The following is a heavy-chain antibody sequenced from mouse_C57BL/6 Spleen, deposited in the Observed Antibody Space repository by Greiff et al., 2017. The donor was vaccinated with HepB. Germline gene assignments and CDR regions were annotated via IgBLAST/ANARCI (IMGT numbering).Heavy chain of an antibody. CDR2: IYPGDGDP. CDR1: GYAFRSYW. Sequence: VQLQQSGAELVKPGASVKLSCKASGYAFRSYWMNWVKQRPGKGLEWIGQIYPGDGDPNYNGKFKGKATLTADKSSSTAYMQLSSLTSEDSAVYFCASRDYSNYAWFAYWGQGTLVTVSA. D-gene: IGHD2-5*01. CDR3: ASRDYSNYAWFAY. J-gene: IGHJ3*01. V-gene: IGHV1-80*01.